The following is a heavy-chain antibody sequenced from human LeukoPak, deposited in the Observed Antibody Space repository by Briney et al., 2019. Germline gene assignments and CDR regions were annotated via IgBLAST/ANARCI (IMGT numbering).Heavy chain of an antibody. CDR2: ISGSGGNT. D-gene: IGHD6-19*01. CDR1: GFTFNSYA. J-gene: IGHJ4*02. V-gene: IGHV3-23*01. Sequence: GGSLRLSCAASGFTFNSYAMSWVRQAPGKGLEWVSSISGSGGNTYYADSVKGRFTISRDNSKNTLYLQMNSLRAADTAVYYSAKERRITMAGTVDYFDYWGQGTLVTVSS. CDR3: AKERRITMAGTVDYFDY.